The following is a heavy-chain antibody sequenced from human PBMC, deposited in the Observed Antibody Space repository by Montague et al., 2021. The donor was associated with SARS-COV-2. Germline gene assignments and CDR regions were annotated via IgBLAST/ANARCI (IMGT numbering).Heavy chain of an antibody. D-gene: IGHD6-13*01. J-gene: IGHJ6*02. CDR2: TYYRSKWYN. CDR1: GDSVSSNSAA. CDR3: ASGRMGPYSSSWTTLYYYYGMEV. V-gene: IGHV6-1*01. Sequence: CAISGDSVSSNSAAWNWIRQSPSRGLEWLGRTYYRSKWYNDYAVSVKSRITINPDTSKNQFSLQLNSVTPEDTAVYYCASGRMGPYSSSWTTLYYYYGMEVWGQGTTVTVSS.